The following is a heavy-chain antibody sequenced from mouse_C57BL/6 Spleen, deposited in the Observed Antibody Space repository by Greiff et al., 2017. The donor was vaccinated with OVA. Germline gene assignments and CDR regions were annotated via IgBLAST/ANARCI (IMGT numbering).Heavy chain of an antibody. D-gene: IGHD3-2*02. CDR3: ARDSSGPFDY. CDR2: IYPGSGST. V-gene: IGHV1-55*01. Sequence: QVQLQQPGAELVKPGASVKMSCKASGYTFTSYWITWVKQRPGQGLEWIGDIYPGSGSTNYNEKFKSKATLTVDTSSSTAYMELHSLTSEDSAVYFCARDSSGPFDYWGQGTTLTVSS. CDR1: GYTFTSYW. J-gene: IGHJ2*01.